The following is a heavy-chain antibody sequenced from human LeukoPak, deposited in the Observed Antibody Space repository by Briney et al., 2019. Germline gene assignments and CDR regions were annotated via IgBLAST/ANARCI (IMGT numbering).Heavy chain of an antibody. CDR1: GGTFSSYA. V-gene: IGHV1-46*01. Sequence: ASVKVSCKASGGTFSSYAISWVRQAPGQGLEWMGIINPSGGSTSYAQKFQGRVTMTRDTSTSTVYMELSSLRSEDTAVYYCATPDPYWGQGTLVTVSS. CDR3: ATPDPY. CDR2: INPSGGST. J-gene: IGHJ4*02.